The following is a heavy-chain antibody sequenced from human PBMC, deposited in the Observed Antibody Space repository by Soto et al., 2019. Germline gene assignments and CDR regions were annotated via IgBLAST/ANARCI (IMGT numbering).Heavy chain of an antibody. CDR2: ISSTTNYI. J-gene: IGHJ4*02. V-gene: IGHV3-21*06. CDR3: ARESEDLTSNFDY. CDR1: GVTFTRYS. Sequence: GSLRLSCAASGVTFTRYSMNWVHQAPGKGLEWVSSISSTTNYIYYGDSMKGRFTISRDNAKNSLYLEMNSLRAEDTAVYYCARESEDLTSNFDYWGQGTLVTVSS.